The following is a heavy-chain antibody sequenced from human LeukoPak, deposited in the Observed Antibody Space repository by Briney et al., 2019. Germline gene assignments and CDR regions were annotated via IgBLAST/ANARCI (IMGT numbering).Heavy chain of an antibody. CDR1: GFTFSSCG. D-gene: IGHD1-14*01. CDR3: ATETIGRHYDY. J-gene: IGHJ4*02. V-gene: IGHV3-21*01. Sequence: GGSLRLSCAASGFTFSSCGFNWVRQAPGKRLEWVSSIGPTGTDRYYADSVRGRFTISRDNAKNSMYLQMDSLRDEDTAVYYCATETIGRHYDYWGQGTLLTVSS. CDR2: IGPTGTDR.